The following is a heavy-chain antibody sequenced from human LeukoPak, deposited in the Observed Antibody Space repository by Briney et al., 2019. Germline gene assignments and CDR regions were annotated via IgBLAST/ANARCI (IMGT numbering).Heavy chain of an antibody. V-gene: IGHV3-48*03. J-gene: IGHJ4*02. CDR3: AREANTAMLDY. CDR1: GFTFSSYE. D-gene: IGHD5-18*01. Sequence: GGSLRLSCAASGFTFSSYEMNWVRQAPEKGLEWVSYISSSGSTIYYADSVKGRFTISRDNAKNSLYLQMNSLRAEDTAVYYCAREANTAMLDYWGQGTLVTVSS. CDR2: ISSSGSTI.